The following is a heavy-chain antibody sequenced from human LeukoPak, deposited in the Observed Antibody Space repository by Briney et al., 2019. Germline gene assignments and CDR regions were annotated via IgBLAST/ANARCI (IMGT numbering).Heavy chain of an antibody. J-gene: IGHJ4*02. CDR3: AKDYCRGGNCPLPFFDS. CDR2: IIDVGDT. D-gene: IGHD2-15*01. V-gene: IGHV3-23*01. Sequence: PGGSLRLSCAVSGFTFTEHALSWVRQAPGEGLEWVSGIIDVGDTYYADSVKGRFTISRDSSKNTLYLQMNSLRAEDTATYYCAKDYCRGGNCPLPFFDSWGQGTLVTVSS. CDR1: GFTFTEHA.